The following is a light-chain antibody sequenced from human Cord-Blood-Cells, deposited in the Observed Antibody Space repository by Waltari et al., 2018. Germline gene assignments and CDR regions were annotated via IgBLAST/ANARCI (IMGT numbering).Light chain of an antibody. V-gene: IGLV2-14*01. J-gene: IGLJ3*02. Sequence: QSALTQPAAVSGTPGQSITISCTGTSSDVGGYNYVSWYQQHPGEAPKLMIYDVSNRPSGVSTRFSGSKSGSTASLTISGLQAEDEADYYCSSDTSSSTLEFGGGTKLTVL. CDR2: DVS. CDR1: SSDVGGYNY. CDR3: SSDTSSSTLE.